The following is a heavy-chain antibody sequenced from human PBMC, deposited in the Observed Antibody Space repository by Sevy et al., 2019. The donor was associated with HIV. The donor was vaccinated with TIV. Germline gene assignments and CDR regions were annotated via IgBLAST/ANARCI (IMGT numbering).Heavy chain of an antibody. CDR2: IKQDGSEK. Sequence: GGSLRLSCAASGFTFSSYWMSWVRQAPGKGLEWVANIKQDGSEKYYVVSVKGRFTISRDNAKNSLYLQMNSLRAEDTAVYYCASLGGSDFWSGYFYYFDYWGQGTLVTVSS. CDR1: GFTFSSYW. J-gene: IGHJ4*02. D-gene: IGHD3-3*01. V-gene: IGHV3-7*01. CDR3: ASLGGSDFWSGYFYYFDY.